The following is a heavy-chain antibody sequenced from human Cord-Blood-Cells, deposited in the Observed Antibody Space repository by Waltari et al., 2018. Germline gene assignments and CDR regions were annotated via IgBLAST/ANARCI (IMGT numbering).Heavy chain of an antibody. V-gene: IGHV1-69*01. CDR1: GGTFSSYA. J-gene: IGHJ6*02. Sequence: QVQLVQSGAEVKKPRSSVKVSCKASGGTFSSYAISWVRQAPGQGLEWMGGIIPIFGTANYAQNVQGRVTITADESTSTAYMELSSLRSEDTAVYYCARVPVAAADYYYYGMDVWGQGTTVTVSS. CDR3: ARVPVAAADYYYYGMDV. CDR2: IIPIFGTA. D-gene: IGHD6-13*01.